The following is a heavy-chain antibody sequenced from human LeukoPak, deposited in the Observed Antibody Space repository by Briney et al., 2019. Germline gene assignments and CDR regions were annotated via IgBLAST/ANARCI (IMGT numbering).Heavy chain of an antibody. CDR3: ARGMFDP. J-gene: IGHJ5*02. Sequence: SETLSLTCAVYGGSFSGYYWSWIRQPPGKGLEWIGEINHSGSTNYNPSLKSRVTISVDTSKNQFSLKLSSVTAADSAVYYCARGMFDPWGQGTLVTVSS. CDR1: GGSFSGYY. V-gene: IGHV4-34*01. CDR2: INHSGST.